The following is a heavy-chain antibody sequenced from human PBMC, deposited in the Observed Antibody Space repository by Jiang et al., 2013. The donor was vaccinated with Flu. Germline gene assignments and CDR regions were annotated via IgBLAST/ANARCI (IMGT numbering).Heavy chain of an antibody. J-gene: IGHJ4*02. D-gene: IGHD3-22*01. CDR2: IYYSGST. CDR1: GGSISSYY. V-gene: IGHV4-59*08. Sequence: TVSGGSISSYYWSWIRQPPGKGLEWIGYIYYSGSTNYNPSLKSRVTISVDTSKNQFSLKLSSVTAADTAVYYCASSYYDSSALDYWGQGTLVTVSS. CDR3: ASSYYDSSALDY.